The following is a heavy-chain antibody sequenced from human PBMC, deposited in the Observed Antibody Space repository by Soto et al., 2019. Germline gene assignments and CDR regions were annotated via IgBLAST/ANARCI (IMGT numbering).Heavy chain of an antibody. V-gene: IGHV1-69*05. J-gene: IGHJ6*02. CDR1: GGTFSSYA. CDR3: ARSPRGYRYCYGDPPDV. CDR2: IIPIFGTA. Sequence: QVQLVQSGAEVKKPGSSVKVSCKASGGTFSSYAISWVRQAPGQGLEWMGGIIPIFGTANYAQKFQSRVTNTPDESTSTAYMELSSLRSEDTAVYYCARSPRGYRYCYGDPPDVWGQGTTVTVSS. D-gene: IGHD5-18*01.